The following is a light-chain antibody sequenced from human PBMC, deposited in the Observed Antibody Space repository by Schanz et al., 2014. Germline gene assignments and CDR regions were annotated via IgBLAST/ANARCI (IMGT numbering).Light chain of an antibody. J-gene: IGKJ2*01. V-gene: IGKV3D-20*02. CDR3: QQRSNWPPT. Sequence: EIVLTQSPGTLSLSPGERATLSCRASQSVSSSYLAWYQQKPGQTPRVLVYDASSRATGIPERFSGSGSGTDFTLTISSLEPEDFAVYYCQQRSNWPPTFGQGTKLEIK. CDR1: QSVSSSY. CDR2: DAS.